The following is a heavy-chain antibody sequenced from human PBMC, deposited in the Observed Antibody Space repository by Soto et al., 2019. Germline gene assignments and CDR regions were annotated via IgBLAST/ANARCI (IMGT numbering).Heavy chain of an antibody. Sequence: QVQLVESGGGVVQPGRSLRLSCAASGFTFSSFSLHWVRQAPGKGLEWLALISYDGSNKYNADSVKGRFTISRDNSNNTLVLQLKSLSPEDTAVYYCARTTTVAGTPEFDHWGQGTMVTVSS. CDR3: ARTTTVAGTPEFDH. CDR1: GFTFSSFS. CDR2: ISYDGSNK. D-gene: IGHD6-19*01. J-gene: IGHJ4*02. V-gene: IGHV3-30-3*01.